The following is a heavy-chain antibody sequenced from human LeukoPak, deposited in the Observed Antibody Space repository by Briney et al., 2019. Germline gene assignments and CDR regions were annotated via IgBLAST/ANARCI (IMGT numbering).Heavy chain of an antibody. CDR3: ASLYDSEDY. CDR2: IYNTGRT. D-gene: IGHD3-22*01. Sequence: SETLSLTCTVSGDSISNSNSYWGWVRQPPGKGLGWIGSIYNTGRTYYNPSLKSRVTISVTTSENQFSLRLSSVTADDMAVYYCASLYDSEDYWGQGTLVTVSS. V-gene: IGHV4-39*01. J-gene: IGHJ4*02. CDR1: GDSISNSNSY.